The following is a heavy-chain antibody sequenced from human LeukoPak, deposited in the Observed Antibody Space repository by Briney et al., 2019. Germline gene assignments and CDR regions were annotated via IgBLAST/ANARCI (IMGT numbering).Heavy chain of an antibody. D-gene: IGHD6-6*01. CDR1: GFTFSDYR. CDR2: IKQDGSQR. Sequence: GGSLRLSCTASGFTFSDYRMTWVRQAPGKGPEWVANIKQDGSQRYYVDSVRGRFTISRDNAKNSLFLQMNGLRAEDTAVYYCARRGGSSSRRSPIDYWGQGTLVTVSS. CDR3: ARRGGSSSRRSPIDY. J-gene: IGHJ4*02. V-gene: IGHV3-7*01.